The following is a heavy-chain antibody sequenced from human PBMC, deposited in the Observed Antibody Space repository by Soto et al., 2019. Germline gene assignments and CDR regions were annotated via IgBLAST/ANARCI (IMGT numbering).Heavy chain of an antibody. CDR2: IWYDGSNK. V-gene: IGHV3-33*01. CDR3: ARDLYKYSYGFRE. D-gene: IGHD5-18*01. CDR1: GFTFSSYG. J-gene: IGHJ4*02. Sequence: QVQLVESGGGVVQPGRSLRLSCAASGFTFSSYGMHWVRQAPGKGLEWVAVIWYDGSNKYYADSVKGRFTISRDNSKNTLYLQMNSLRAEDTAVYYCARDLYKYSYGFREWGQGTLVTVSS.